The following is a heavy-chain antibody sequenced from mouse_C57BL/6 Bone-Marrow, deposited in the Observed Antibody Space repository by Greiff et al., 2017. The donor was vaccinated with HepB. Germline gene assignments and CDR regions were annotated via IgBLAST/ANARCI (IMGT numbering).Heavy chain of an antibody. CDR2: IHPNSGST. CDR1: GYTFTSYW. D-gene: IGHD1-1*01. CDR3: ARREGSSYGGYAMDY. J-gene: IGHJ4*01. V-gene: IGHV1-64*01. Sequence: QVQLQQPGAELVKPGASVKLSCKASGYTFTSYWMHWVKQRPGQGLEWIGMIHPNSGSTNYNEKFKSKATLTVDKSSSTAYMQLCSLTSEDSAVYYCARREGSSYGGYAMDYWGQGTSVTVSS.